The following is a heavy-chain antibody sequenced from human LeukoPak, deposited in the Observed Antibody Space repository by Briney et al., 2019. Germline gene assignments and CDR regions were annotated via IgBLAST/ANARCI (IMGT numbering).Heavy chain of an antibody. Sequence: GGSLRLSCVATGFTFSNYSMHWVRQAPGKGLEWVSYISRTGNIVYYADSVKGRFTISRDNAKDSLFLQMDSLRDEDTAVYYCANLTNWGQGILVTVSS. J-gene: IGHJ4*02. D-gene: IGHD4-11*01. V-gene: IGHV3-48*02. CDR3: ANLTN. CDR2: ISRTGNIV. CDR1: GFTFSNYS.